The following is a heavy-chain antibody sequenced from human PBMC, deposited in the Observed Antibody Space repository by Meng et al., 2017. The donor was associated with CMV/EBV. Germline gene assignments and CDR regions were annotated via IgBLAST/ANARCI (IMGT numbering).Heavy chain of an antibody. V-gene: IGHV4-61*08. CDR3: ARDIGSGVDY. J-gene: IGHJ4*02. CDR1: GGSISSGGYY. D-gene: IGHD3-10*01. Sequence: SETLSLTCTVSGGSISSGGYYWSWIRQHPGKGLEWIGYIYYSGSTNYNPSLKSRVTISVDTSKNQFSLKLSSVTAADTAVYYCARDIGSGVDYWGQGTLVTVSS. CDR2: IYYSGST.